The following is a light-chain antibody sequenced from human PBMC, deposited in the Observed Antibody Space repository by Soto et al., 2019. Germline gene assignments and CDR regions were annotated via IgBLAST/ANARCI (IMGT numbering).Light chain of an antibody. V-gene: IGKV3-20*01. CDR2: GAS. Sequence: EFVLTQSPGTLSLSPVERATLSCMASQTVRNNYLAWYQQKPGQAPRLLIHGASTRATGFPARFSGSGSGTDFTLTISRLEPEDFAVYYCQQYGSSLTCGGGTKGDIK. J-gene: IGKJ4*01. CDR1: QTVRNNY. CDR3: QQYGSSLT.